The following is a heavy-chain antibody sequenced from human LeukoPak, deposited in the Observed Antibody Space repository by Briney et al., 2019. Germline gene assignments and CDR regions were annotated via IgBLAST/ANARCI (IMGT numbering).Heavy chain of an antibody. V-gene: IGHV1-18*01. CDR2: ISAYNGNT. Sequence: ASVKVSCKASGYTFTSYGISWVRQAPGQGLEWMGWISAYNGNTNYAQKLQGRVIMTTDTSTSTAYMELRSLRSDDTAVYYCARGHQMDVLLWFGELWGFDYWGQGALVTVSS. D-gene: IGHD3-10*01. J-gene: IGHJ4*02. CDR3: ARGHQMDVLLWFGELWGFDY. CDR1: GYTFTSYG.